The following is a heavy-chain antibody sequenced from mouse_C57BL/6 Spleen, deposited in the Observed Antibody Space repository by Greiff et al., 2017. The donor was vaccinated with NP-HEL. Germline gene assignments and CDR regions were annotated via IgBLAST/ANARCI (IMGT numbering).Heavy chain of an antibody. V-gene: IGHV1-50*01. CDR2: IDPSDSYT. J-gene: IGHJ1*03. Sequence: QVQLQQSGAELVKPGASVKLSCKASGYTFTSYWMQWVKQRPGQGLEWIGEIDPSDSYTNYNQKFKGKATLTVDTSSSTAYMQLSSLTSEDSAVYYCARYITTVVAMRGYFDVWGTGTTVTVSS. D-gene: IGHD1-1*01. CDR1: GYTFTSYW. CDR3: ARYITTVVAMRGYFDV.